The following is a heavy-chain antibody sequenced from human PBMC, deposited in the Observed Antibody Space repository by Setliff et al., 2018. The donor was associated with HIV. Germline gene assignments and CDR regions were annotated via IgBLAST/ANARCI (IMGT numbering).Heavy chain of an antibody. Sequence: KPSETLSLTCTLSDASYSGTNHYWGWIRQPPGKGLEWIGSIDDSGRTYYSPSLKSRVTSSVDPSKIQFSLKLSSVAAADTAVYYCVRQAFYYASGTYSHLYMDVWGKGIAVTVSS. CDR3: VRQAFYYASGTYSHLYMDV. V-gene: IGHV4-39*01. CDR1: DASYSGTNHY. J-gene: IGHJ6*03. CDR2: IDDSGRT. D-gene: IGHD3-10*01.